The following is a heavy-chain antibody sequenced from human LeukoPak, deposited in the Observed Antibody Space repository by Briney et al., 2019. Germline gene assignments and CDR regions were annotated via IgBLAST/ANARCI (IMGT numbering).Heavy chain of an antibody. J-gene: IGHJ4*02. D-gene: IGHD3-10*01. CDR3: ARDAPVGELLSNRQYYFDY. V-gene: IGHV1-8*03. Sequence: ASVKVSCKASGYTFTSYDINWVRQATGQGLEWMGWMNPNSGNTGYAQKFQGRVTITRNTSISTAYMELSSLRSEDTAVYYCARDAPVGELLSNRQYYFDYWGQGTLVTVSS. CDR1: GYTFTSYD. CDR2: MNPNSGNT.